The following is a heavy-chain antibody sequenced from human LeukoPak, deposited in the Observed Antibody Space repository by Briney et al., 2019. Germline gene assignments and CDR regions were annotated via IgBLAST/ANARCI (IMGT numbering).Heavy chain of an antibody. CDR2: INSDGSST. Sequence: GGSLRLSCAASGFTFSSYSMNWVRQAPGKGLVWVSHINSDGSSTTYADSVKGRFTISRDNAKNTLYLQMNSLRAEDTAVYYCAGSGWAYWGQGTLVTVSS. V-gene: IGHV3-74*01. D-gene: IGHD6-19*01. CDR1: GFTFSSYS. J-gene: IGHJ4*02. CDR3: AGSGWAY.